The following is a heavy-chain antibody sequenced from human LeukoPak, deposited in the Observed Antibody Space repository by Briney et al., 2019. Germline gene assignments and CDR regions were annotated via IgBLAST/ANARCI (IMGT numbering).Heavy chain of an antibody. Sequence: PSETLSLTCTVSGGSISSYYWNWIRQPPGKEPQWIGYITYSGSTMYNPSLKSRVTMSQDTSKNQFFLKLNSVTAADTAVYFCARYVITLDYWGQGILVTVSS. D-gene: IGHD3-16*01. CDR3: ARYVITLDY. J-gene: IGHJ4*02. V-gene: IGHV4-59*08. CDR2: ITYSGST. CDR1: GGSISSYY.